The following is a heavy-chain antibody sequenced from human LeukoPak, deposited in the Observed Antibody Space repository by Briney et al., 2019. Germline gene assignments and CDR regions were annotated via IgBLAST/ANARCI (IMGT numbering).Heavy chain of an antibody. CDR3: ARDTYYYDRSGYNDAFDI. D-gene: IGHD3-22*01. V-gene: IGHV4-4*07. CDR1: GGSISSYY. J-gene: IGHJ3*02. Sequence: SETLSLTCTVSGGSISSYYWSWIRQPAGKGLEWIGRIYTSGSTNYNPSLKSRVTMSVDTSKNQFSLKLSSVTAADTAVYYCARDTYYYDRSGYNDAFDIWGQGTMVTVSS. CDR2: IYTSGST.